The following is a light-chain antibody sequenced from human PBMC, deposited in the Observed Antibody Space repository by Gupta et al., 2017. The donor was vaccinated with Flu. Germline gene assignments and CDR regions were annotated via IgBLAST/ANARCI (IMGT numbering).Light chain of an antibody. CDR1: SGSIASKF. CDR3: QSYDSPSQGV. Sequence: VTISCTRSSGSIASKFVQWYQQRPGSYPIIVSDEENQRPSGVPDRFSGAIDSSSNSASLDISGLKTEDKADYYCQSYDSPSQGVFGGGTKLTVL. J-gene: IGLJ2*01. V-gene: IGLV6-57*01. CDR2: EEN.